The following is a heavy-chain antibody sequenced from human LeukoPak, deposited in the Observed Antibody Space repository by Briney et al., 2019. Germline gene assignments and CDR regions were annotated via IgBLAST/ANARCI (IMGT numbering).Heavy chain of an antibody. V-gene: IGHV3-21*01. CDR2: ISSSSSYI. CDR1: GFTFSSYS. CDR3: ARDGDPSPWEPDQNH. D-gene: IGHD1-26*01. Sequence: TGGSLRLSCAASGFTFSSYSMNWVRQAPGKGLEWVSSISSSSSYIYYADSVKGRFTISRDNAKNSLYLQMNSLRAEDTAVYYCARDGDPSPWEPDQNHWGQGTLVTVSS. J-gene: IGHJ5*02.